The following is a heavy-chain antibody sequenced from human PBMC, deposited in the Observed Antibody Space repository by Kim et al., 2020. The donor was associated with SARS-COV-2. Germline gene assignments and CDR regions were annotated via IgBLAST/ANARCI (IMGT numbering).Heavy chain of an antibody. CDR3: ARTYSRTTVSAAGLAF. J-gene: IGHJ4*02. V-gene: IGHV1-8*01. Sequence: ASVKVSCKASGYTFTTYEINWVRQATDQGLEWLGWMNPNSGNTGYAQEFQGRVTMTRDTSISTAYMELSSLRSEYTAIYYCARTYSRTTVSAAGLAFWGQGTLVSVSS. CDR1: GYTFTTYE. CDR2: MNPNSGNT. D-gene: IGHD6-13*01.